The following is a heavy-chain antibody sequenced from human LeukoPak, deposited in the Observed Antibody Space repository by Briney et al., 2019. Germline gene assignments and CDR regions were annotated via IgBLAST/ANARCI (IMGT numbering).Heavy chain of an antibody. CDR1: GGSISSYY. CDR2: IYYSGST. Sequence: SETLSLTCTVSGGSISSYYWSWIRQPPGKGLEWIGYIYYSGSTNYNPSRKSRVTISVDTSKNQFSLKLSSVTAADTAVYYCAREAPWYSSSWYTEFDAFDIWGQGTMVTVSS. D-gene: IGHD6-13*01. CDR3: AREAPWYSSSWYTEFDAFDI. V-gene: IGHV4-59*01. J-gene: IGHJ3*02.